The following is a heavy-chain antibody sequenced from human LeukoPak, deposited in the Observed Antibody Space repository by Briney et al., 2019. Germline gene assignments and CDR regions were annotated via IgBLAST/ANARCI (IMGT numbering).Heavy chain of an antibody. J-gene: IGHJ6*03. Sequence: GGSLRLSCAASGFTFSRYNVNWVRQAPGQGLEWVACISKSRNYIYYADSVKGRFTISRDNSKNTLYLQMNSLRAEDTAVFYCAKGSKALIITRDHYMDVWGKGTTVTISS. CDR3: AKGSKALIITRDHYMDV. CDR1: GFTFSRYN. V-gene: IGHV3-21*01. CDR2: ISKSRNYI. D-gene: IGHD3-3*01.